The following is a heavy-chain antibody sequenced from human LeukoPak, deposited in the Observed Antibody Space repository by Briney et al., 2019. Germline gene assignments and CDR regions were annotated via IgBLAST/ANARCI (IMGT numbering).Heavy chain of an antibody. Sequence: PSETLSLTCTVSGYSISSGYYWGWIRQPPGKGLEWIGSIYHSGSTYYNPSLKSRVTISVDTSKNQFSLKLSSVTAADTAVYYCARVSGWELLGWGQGTLVTVSS. D-gene: IGHD1-26*01. CDR3: ARVSGWELLG. CDR2: IYHSGST. J-gene: IGHJ4*02. V-gene: IGHV4-38-2*02. CDR1: GYSISSGYY.